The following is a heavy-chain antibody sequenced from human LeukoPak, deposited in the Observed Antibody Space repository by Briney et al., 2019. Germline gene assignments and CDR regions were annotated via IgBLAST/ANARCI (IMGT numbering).Heavy chain of an antibody. CDR1: GGSISSSSYY. V-gene: IGHV4-39*01. Sequence: SETPSLTCTVSGGSISSSSYYWGWIRQPPGKGLEWIGSIYYSGSTYYNPSLKSRVTISVDTSKNQFSLKLSSVTAADTAVYYCARTVVNYFDYWGQGTLVTVSS. J-gene: IGHJ4*02. CDR3: ARTVVNYFDY. CDR2: IYYSGST.